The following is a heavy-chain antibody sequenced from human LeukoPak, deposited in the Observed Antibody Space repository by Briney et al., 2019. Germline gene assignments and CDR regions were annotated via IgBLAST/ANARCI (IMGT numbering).Heavy chain of an antibody. D-gene: IGHD3-16*01. Sequence: ASVKVSCKASGYTFTGYYMHWVRQAPGRGLEWMGCINPNSGGTNYAQKFQGRVTMTRDTSISTAYMELGRLRSDDTAVYYCARARTMITFGGVRHAFDIWGQGTLVTVSS. V-gene: IGHV1-2*02. CDR2: INPNSGGT. J-gene: IGHJ3*02. CDR1: GYTFTGYY. CDR3: ARARTMITFGGVRHAFDI.